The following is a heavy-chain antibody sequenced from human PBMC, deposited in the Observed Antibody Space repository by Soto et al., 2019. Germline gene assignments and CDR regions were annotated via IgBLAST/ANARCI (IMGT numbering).Heavy chain of an antibody. CDR2: ISGSGGST. CDR3: AKDPYSSSWGGY. CDR1: GFTFSSYA. Sequence: EVQLLESGGGLVQPGGSLRLSCAASGFTFSSYAMSWVRQAPGKGLEWVSAISGSGGSTYYSDSVKGRFTISRDNSKNTLYMKMNSLRAEDTAVYYCAKDPYSSSWGGYWGQGTLVTVSS. V-gene: IGHV3-23*01. J-gene: IGHJ4*02. D-gene: IGHD6-13*01.